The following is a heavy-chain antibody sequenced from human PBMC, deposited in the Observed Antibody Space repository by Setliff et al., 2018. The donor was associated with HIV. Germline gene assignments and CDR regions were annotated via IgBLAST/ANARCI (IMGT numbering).Heavy chain of an antibody. Sequence: SETLSLTCIVSRGSISSTTHYWGRVRQSPGRRLEWIGSIYDSGRTYYNPSLKSRVPMSVDTSTNQFSLELTSVTAADTAVYFCAGAIAPAARLPNVGGPPPPVYDHYMDVWGKGTTVTVSS. J-gene: IGHJ6*03. V-gene: IGHV4-39*07. D-gene: IGHD2-8*01. CDR2: IYDSGRT. CDR3: AGAIAPAARLPNVGGPPPPVYDHYMDV. CDR1: RGSISSTTHY.